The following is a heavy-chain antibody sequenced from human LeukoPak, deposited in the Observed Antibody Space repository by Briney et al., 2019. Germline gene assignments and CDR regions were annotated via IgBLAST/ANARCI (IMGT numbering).Heavy chain of an antibody. CDR1: GGSICSGDYY. D-gene: IGHD2-15*01. Sequence: PSETLSLTCTVSGGSICSGDYYWSWIRQPPGKGLEWIGYIYYSGTTYYNPSLRSRTSISPDTSKNHFSLRLTSVTAADTAVYYCARASPATVSFDIWGQGTLVTVSS. CDR3: ARASPATVSFDI. J-gene: IGHJ3*02. V-gene: IGHV4-30-4*08. CDR2: IYYSGTT.